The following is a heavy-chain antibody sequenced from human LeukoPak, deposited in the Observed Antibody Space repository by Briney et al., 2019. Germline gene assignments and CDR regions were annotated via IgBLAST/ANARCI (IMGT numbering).Heavy chain of an antibody. V-gene: IGHV4-59*01. D-gene: IGHD6-6*01. CDR3: ARARSYSSSRSNAFDI. CDR2: IYYSGST. J-gene: IGHJ3*02. CDR1: GGSISSYY. Sequence: SETLSLTCTVSGGSISSYYWSWIRQPPGKGLEWIGYIYYSGSTNYSPSLKSRVTISVDTSKNQFSLKLSSVTAADTAVYYCARARSYSSSRSNAFDIWGQGTMVTVSS.